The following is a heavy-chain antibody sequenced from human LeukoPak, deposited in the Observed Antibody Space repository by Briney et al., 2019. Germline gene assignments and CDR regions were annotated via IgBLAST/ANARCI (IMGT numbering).Heavy chain of an antibody. CDR1: GYTFTSYG. J-gene: IGHJ2*01. D-gene: IGHD3-22*01. V-gene: IGHV1-18*01. CDR2: ISAYNGNT. Sequence: GASVKVSCKASGYTFTSYGISWVRQAPGQGLEWMGWISAYNGNTNYAQKLQGRVTMTTDTSTSTAYMELRSLRSDDTAVYYCARLDSSGYPSYWYFDLWGRGTLVTVSS. CDR3: ARLDSSGYPSYWYFDL.